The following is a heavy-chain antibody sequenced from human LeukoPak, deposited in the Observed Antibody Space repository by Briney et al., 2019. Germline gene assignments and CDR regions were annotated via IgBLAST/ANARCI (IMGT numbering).Heavy chain of an antibody. CDR1: GFTFSSYG. CDR3: AKGFHPWLPNLDDLYYFYY. Sequence: GRSLRLSCAASGFTFSSYGMHWVRQAPGKGLEWVAVISYDGSNKYYADSVKGRFTISRDNSKNTLYLQMNSLRAEDTAVYYCAKGFHPWLPNLDDLYYFYYWGQGTLVTVSS. D-gene: IGHD5-24*01. V-gene: IGHV3-30*18. J-gene: IGHJ4*02. CDR2: ISYDGSNK.